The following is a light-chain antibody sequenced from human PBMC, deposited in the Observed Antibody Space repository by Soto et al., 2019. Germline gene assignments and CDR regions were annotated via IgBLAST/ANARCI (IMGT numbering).Light chain of an antibody. V-gene: IGKV1-9*01. CDR2: AAS. J-gene: IGKJ5*01. Sequence: ILLSQSQSSLSASIGDRVTITCRASQGISSFLAWYQQKPGKAPKLLIYAASTLQSGIPSRFSGSGSGTDFTLTISSLQPEDFATYYCQQLNIDSYPITFGQGTRLEIK. CDR3: QQLNIDSYPIT. CDR1: QGISSF.